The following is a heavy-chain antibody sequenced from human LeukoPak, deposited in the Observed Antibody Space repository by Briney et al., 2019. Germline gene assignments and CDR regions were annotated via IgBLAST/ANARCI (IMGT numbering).Heavy chain of an antibody. V-gene: IGHV3-48*04. CDR2: ISSSSSTI. CDR3: ARGIDY. CDR1: GFTVSSNY. Sequence: GGSLRLSCAASGFTVSSNYMGWVRQAPGKGLEWVSYISSSSSTIYYADSVKGRFTISRDNAKNSLYLQMNSLRAEDTAVYYCARGIDYWGQGTLVTVSS. J-gene: IGHJ4*02.